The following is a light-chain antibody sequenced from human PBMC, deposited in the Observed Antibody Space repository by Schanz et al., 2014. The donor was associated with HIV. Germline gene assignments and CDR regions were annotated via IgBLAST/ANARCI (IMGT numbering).Light chain of an antibody. CDR3: QQYGSSPRT. CDR2: GAF. J-gene: IGKJ1*01. V-gene: IGKV3-15*01. Sequence: EIVMTQSPATLSVSPGERATLSCRASQSVSSNLAWYQQKPGQAPRLLIYGAFSRATGVPARFSGSGSGTDFTLTINSLEPEDFAVYYCQQYGSSPRTFGQGTKVEIK. CDR1: QSVSSN.